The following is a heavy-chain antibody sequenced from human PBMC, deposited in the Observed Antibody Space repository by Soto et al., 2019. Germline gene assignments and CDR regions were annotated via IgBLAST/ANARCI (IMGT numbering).Heavy chain of an antibody. Sequence: ASVKVSCKASGYTFTSYGISWVRQAPGQGLEWMGWISAYNGNTNYAQKLQGRVTMTTDTSTSTAYMELRSLRSDGTAVYYCARDLPLTNPSGGNWFDPWGQGTQVTVSS. CDR2: ISAYNGNT. J-gene: IGHJ5*02. CDR1: GYTFTSYG. CDR3: ARDLPLTNPSGGNWFDP. V-gene: IGHV1-18*01. D-gene: IGHD3-10*01.